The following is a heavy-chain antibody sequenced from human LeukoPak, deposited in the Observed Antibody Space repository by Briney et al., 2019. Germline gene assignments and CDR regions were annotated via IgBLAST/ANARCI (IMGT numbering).Heavy chain of an antibody. CDR2: ISSSGNTK. Sequence: GGSLRLSCAASGFTFSDYYMSWIRQAPGKGLEWVSYISSSGNTKYYADSVKGRLTISRDNAKNSLYLQMNSLRVEDTAVYYCAKARSGSGSYGKYYFDYWGQGTLVTVSS. D-gene: IGHD3-10*01. CDR1: GFTFSDYY. CDR3: AKARSGSGSYGKYYFDY. J-gene: IGHJ4*02. V-gene: IGHV3-11*01.